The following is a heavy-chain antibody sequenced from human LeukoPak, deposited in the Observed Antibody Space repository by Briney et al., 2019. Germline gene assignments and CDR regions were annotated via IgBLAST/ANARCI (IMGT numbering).Heavy chain of an antibody. D-gene: IGHD3-10*01. CDR3: ATEHLARSYYYGSGSYSLMGY. J-gene: IGHJ4*02. Sequence: GASVKVSCKVSGYTLTELSMHWVRQAPGKGLEWMGGFDPEDGETIYAQKFQGRVTMTEDTSTDTAYMELSSLRSEDTAVYYCATEHLARSYYYGSGSYSLMGYWGQGTLVTVSS. CDR2: FDPEDGET. CDR1: GYTLTELS. V-gene: IGHV1-24*01.